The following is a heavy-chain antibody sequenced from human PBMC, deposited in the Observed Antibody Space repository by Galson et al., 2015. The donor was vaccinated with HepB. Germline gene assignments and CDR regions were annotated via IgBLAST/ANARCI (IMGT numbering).Heavy chain of an antibody. CDR3: AREIAEVLGNWFDP. V-gene: IGHV7-4-1*02. CDR1: GYIFSRYA. D-gene: IGHD6-13*01. CDR2: INTNTGNP. Sequence: SVKVSCKASGYIFSRYAMNWVRQAPGQGLEWMGWINTNTGNPKYAQGLTGRFVFSLDTSVSTAYLQISRLKAEDTAVYYCAREIAEVLGNWFDPWGQGTLVTVSS. J-gene: IGHJ5*02.